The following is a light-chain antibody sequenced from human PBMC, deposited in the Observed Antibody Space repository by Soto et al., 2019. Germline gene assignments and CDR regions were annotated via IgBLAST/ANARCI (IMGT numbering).Light chain of an antibody. Sequence: IQMTQSPSTLSASVGARVVITCRASQSITTWLAWYPQKPAKAPQLLIYDASSLQSGVPSRFSGSGSGTDFTLTISSLQPEDFATYYCLQDYNYPWTFGQGTKVDI. CDR1: QSITTW. J-gene: IGKJ1*01. V-gene: IGKV1-6*01. CDR2: DAS. CDR3: LQDYNYPWT.